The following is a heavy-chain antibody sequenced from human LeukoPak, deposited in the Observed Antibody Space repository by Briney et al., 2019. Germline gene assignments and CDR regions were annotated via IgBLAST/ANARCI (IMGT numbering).Heavy chain of an antibody. CDR2: IYENGGTT. D-gene: IGHD2-21*01. CDR3: AKDFRIGYSAHFDY. V-gene: IGHV3-23*01. J-gene: IGHJ4*02. Sequence: GGSLRLSCVGSEFTFRSHAMSWVRQAPEKGLEFVSGIYENGGTTYYADSVKGRFSISRDNSKNTLYLQMDSLRGEDTAVYYCAKDFRIGYSAHFDYWGQGALVTVSS. CDR1: EFTFRSHA.